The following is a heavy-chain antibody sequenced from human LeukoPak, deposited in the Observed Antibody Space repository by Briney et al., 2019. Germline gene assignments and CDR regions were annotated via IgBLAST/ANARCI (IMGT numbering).Heavy chain of an antibody. V-gene: IGHV4-39*01. J-gene: IGHJ5*02. D-gene: IGHD3-10*01. Sequence: SETLSLTCTVSGGSISSSSYYWGWIREPPGKGLEWIGSIYYSGSTYYNPSLKRRVTISVDTSKNQFSLKLSSVTAADTAVYYCARRWFGELLNEDNWFDPWGQGTLVTVSS. CDR3: ARRWFGELLNEDNWFDP. CDR2: IYYSGST. CDR1: GGSISSSSYY.